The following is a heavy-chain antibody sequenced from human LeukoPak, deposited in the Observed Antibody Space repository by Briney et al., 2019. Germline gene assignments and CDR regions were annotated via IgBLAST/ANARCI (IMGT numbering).Heavy chain of an antibody. Sequence: GGSLRLSCAASGFSFSNYWMHWVRQAPGKGLVWVSRINSDGSSTTYADSVKGRFTISRDNAKNTLYLQMNSLRAEDTAVYYCARDSSGYFHWFDPWGQGTLVTISS. V-gene: IGHV3-74*01. CDR3: ARDSSGYFHWFDP. D-gene: IGHD3-22*01. CDR2: INSDGSST. CDR1: GFSFSNYW. J-gene: IGHJ5*02.